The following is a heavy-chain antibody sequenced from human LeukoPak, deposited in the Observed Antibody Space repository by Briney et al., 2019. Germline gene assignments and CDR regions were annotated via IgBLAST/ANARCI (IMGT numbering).Heavy chain of an antibody. D-gene: IGHD6-13*01. J-gene: IGHJ5*02. Sequence: ASVKVSCKASGYTFTGYDMHWVRQAPGQGLEWMGWINPNSGGTNYAQKFQGRVTMTRDTSISTAYMELSRLRSDDTAVYYCARPSIAAAVVWFDPWGQGTLVTVSS. CDR2: INPNSGGT. V-gene: IGHV1-2*02. CDR1: GYTFTGYD. CDR3: ARPSIAAAVVWFDP.